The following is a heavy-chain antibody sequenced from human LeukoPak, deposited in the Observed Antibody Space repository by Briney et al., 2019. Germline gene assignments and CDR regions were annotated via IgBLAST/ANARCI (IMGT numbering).Heavy chain of an antibody. D-gene: IGHD3-10*01. CDR2: IYYSGST. CDR3: ARVTLFRGAQIDS. CDR1: GGSISSYY. V-gene: IGHV4-59*08. Sequence: SETLSLTCTVSGGSISSYYWSWIRQPPGKGLEWIGYIYYSGSTNYNPSLKSRVTISVDTSKNQFSLNLSTVTAADTAVYFCARVTLFRGAQIDSWGQGTLVTVSS. J-gene: IGHJ4*02.